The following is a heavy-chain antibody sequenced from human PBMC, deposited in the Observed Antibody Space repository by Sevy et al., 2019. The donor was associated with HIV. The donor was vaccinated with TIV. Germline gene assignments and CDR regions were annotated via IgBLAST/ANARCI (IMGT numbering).Heavy chain of an antibody. D-gene: IGHD2-8*01. J-gene: IGHJ4*02. CDR1: GFTFATYS. Sequence: GGSLRLSCAASGFTFATYSMSWVRQAPGKGLEWVSTFSFGCGRINYADSVKGRFTISRDDSKNTLCLQMNSLRAEDTATYFCAREGCTQPHDYWGQGTLVTVSS. CDR2: FSFGCGRI. CDR3: AREGCTQPHDY. V-gene: IGHV3-23*01.